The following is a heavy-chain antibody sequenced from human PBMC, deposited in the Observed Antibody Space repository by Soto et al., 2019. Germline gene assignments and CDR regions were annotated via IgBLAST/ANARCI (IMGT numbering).Heavy chain of an antibody. V-gene: IGHV4-34*01. CDR2: INHSGST. D-gene: IGHD3-10*01. J-gene: IGHJ6*02. Sequence: SETLSLTCAVYGGSFSGYYWSWIRQPPGKGLEWIGEINHSGSTNYNPSLKSRVTISVDTSKNQFSLKLSSVTAADTAVYYCARMVSRSGSYWYYYYGMDVWGQGTTVTVSS. CDR1: GGSFSGYY. CDR3: ARMVSRSGSYWYYYYGMDV.